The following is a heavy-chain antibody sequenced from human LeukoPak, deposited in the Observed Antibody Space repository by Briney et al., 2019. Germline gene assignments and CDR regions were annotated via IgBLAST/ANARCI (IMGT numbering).Heavy chain of an antibody. V-gene: IGHV3-53*01. D-gene: IGHD3-10*01. J-gene: IGHJ4*02. CDR2: IYSDGST. Sequence: GGSLRLSCAASGFTVSSNYMSWVRQAPGKGLEWVSVIYSDGSTYYADSVKGRFTISRDNSKNTLYLQMNSLRGEDTALYYCARVTVRPAKEDHLDYWGQGTLVTVSS. CDR3: ARVTVRPAKEDHLDY. CDR1: GFTVSSNY.